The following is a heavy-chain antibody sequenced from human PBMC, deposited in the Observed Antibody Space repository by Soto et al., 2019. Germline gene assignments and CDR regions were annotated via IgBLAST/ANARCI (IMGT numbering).Heavy chain of an antibody. CDR1: GYSFTSHW. CDR2: IYPGDSDT. V-gene: IGHV5-51*01. Sequence: GESLKISCKGSGYSFTSHWVGWVRQMPGKGLEWMGIIYPGDSDTRYSPSFQGQVTISADKSISTAYLQWSSLKASDTAMYYCASRYCSSTSCHDAFDIWGQGTMVTVSS. CDR3: ASRYCSSTSCHDAFDI. J-gene: IGHJ3*02. D-gene: IGHD2-2*01.